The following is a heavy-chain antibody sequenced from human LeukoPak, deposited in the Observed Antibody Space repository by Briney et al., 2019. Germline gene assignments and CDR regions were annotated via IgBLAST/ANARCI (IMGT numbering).Heavy chain of an antibody. CDR2: IVPIFRTS. V-gene: IGHV1-69*01. CDR3: AAPSPDKSGYHPFDY. CDR1: GGNFRSFA. Sequence: SAKVSCKPSGGNFRSFAINWVRQAPGQGLEWMGGIVPIFRTSYYAQKFQGRDAITADDSTSTVYMELTSLRSEDTAVYFCAAPSPDKSGYHPFDYWGQGTLVTVSS. D-gene: IGHD3-3*01. J-gene: IGHJ4*02.